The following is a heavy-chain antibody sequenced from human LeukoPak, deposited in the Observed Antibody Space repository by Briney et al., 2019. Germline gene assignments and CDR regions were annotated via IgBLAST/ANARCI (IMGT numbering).Heavy chain of an antibody. Sequence: PGGSLRLSCAASGFTFSSYDMHWVRQAPGKGLEWVAVISYDGTTEYCADSVKGRFTISRDNSKNTVYLQMNSLRAEDTAVYYCARDRGVFWGQGTLVTVSS. CDR2: ISYDGTTE. CDR1: GFTFSSYD. J-gene: IGHJ4*02. V-gene: IGHV3-30-3*01. CDR3: ARDRGVF. D-gene: IGHD3-16*01.